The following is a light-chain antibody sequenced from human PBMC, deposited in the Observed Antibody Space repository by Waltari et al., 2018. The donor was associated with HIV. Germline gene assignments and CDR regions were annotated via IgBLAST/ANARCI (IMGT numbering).Light chain of an antibody. V-gene: IGKV4-1*01. J-gene: IGKJ4*01. CDR1: RTVLYNRNY. CDR2: WAS. Sequence: DIVMTQSPDSLAVSLGARATVTCTSSRTVLYNRNYLAWYQQKPRQAPKVLIYWASNRAFGVPDRFSGSGSGTDFTLTISRVQADDVAVYYCQQYYTLRSTFGGGTKIEI. CDR3: QQYYTLRST.